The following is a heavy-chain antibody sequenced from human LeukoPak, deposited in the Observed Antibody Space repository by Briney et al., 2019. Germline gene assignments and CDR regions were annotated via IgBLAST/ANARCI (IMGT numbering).Heavy chain of an antibody. V-gene: IGHV3-66*01. CDR3: AKDHRTSTWPFDY. CDR1: GLSVRGNY. CDR2: LYSGGNT. D-gene: IGHD2-2*01. J-gene: IGHJ4*02. Sequence: GGSLRLSCAASGLSVRGNYMSCVRQAPGKGLEWVSVLYSGGNTFYADSVKGRFTVSRGNSRNTLYLQMNSLRAEDTAVYYCAKDHRTSTWPFDYWGQGTLVTVSS.